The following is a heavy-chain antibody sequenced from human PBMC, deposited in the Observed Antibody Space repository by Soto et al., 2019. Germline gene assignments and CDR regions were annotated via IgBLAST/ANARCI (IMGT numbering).Heavy chain of an antibody. CDR2: ISSSGSYI. CDR3: ARHGDYCSGGSCSHDLFDY. Sequence: GGSLRLSCAASGFTFSSYSMNWVRQAPGKGLEWVSSISSSGSYIYYADSVKGRFTISRDNAKNSLYLQMNSLRAEDTAVYYCARHGDYCSGGSCSHDLFDYWGQGTLVTVS. CDR1: GFTFSSYS. V-gene: IGHV3-21*01. J-gene: IGHJ4*02. D-gene: IGHD2-15*01.